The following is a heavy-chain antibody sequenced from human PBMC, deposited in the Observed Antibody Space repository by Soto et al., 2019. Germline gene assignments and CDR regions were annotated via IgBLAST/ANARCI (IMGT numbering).Heavy chain of an antibody. V-gene: IGHV1-69*13. Sequence: SVKVSCKASGGTFSSCAISWVRQAPGQGLEWMGGIIPIFGTANYAQKFQGRVTITADESTSTAYMELSSLRSEDTAVYYCARDRDSSSWYDYWGQGTLVTVSS. CDR3: ARDRDSSSWYDY. J-gene: IGHJ4*02. CDR1: GGTFSSCA. D-gene: IGHD6-13*01. CDR2: IIPIFGTA.